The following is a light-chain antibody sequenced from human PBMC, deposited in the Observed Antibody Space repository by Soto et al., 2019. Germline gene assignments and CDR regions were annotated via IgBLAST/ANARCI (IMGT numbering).Light chain of an antibody. J-gene: IGKJ1*01. CDR3: QNYKSSPRT. Sequence: DIQMTQSPSALSASIGDRVTISCRASQGISNSLAWYQQNAGEVPKLLIYAASTSHSGFPPRFRGSGSGTDFTLTISSLQPEDVATYYCQNYKSSPRTFDQRTKVEIK. CDR1: QGISNS. V-gene: IGKV1-27*01. CDR2: AAS.